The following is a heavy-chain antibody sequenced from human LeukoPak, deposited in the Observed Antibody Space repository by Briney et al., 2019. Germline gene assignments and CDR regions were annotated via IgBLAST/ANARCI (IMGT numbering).Heavy chain of an antibody. V-gene: IGHV3-53*01. CDR3: ARDNGYDSSGYYY. CDR2: IYSGGST. CDR1: GFTVSSNY. J-gene: IGHJ4*02. Sequence: GGSLRLSCAASGFTVSSNYMSWVRQAPGKGLEWVSVIYSGGSTYYADSVKGRFTISRDNSKNTLYLQMNSLRAEDTAVYYCARDNGYDSSGYYYWGQGTLVTASS. D-gene: IGHD3-22*01.